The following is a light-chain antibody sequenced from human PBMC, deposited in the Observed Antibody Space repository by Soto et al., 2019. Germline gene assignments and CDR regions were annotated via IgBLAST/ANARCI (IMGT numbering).Light chain of an antibody. CDR3: QQHSSWPPIT. Sequence: EIVMTQSPAALSVSPGEGATVSCSASQSVSSHLAWYQHKPGQAPRLLFYDASTRATGIPARFSGSGSGTDFTLTISSLEPEDLAVYYCQQHSSWPPITVGPGTRLEIK. CDR1: QSVSSH. V-gene: IGKV3-11*01. CDR2: DAS. J-gene: IGKJ5*01.